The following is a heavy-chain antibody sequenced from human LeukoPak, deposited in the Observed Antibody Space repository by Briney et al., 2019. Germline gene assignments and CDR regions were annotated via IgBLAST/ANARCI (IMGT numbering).Heavy chain of an antibody. CDR1: GFTFSSYA. J-gene: IGHJ4*02. D-gene: IGHD1-26*01. CDR3: AKRYSGTSGLYNFDY. V-gene: IGHV3-23*01. Sequence: GGSLRLSCAASGFTFSSYAMSWVRQAPGKGLEWVSTISGSGGSTYYADSVKGRFTISRDNSKNTLYLQINSLRAEDTAVYYCAKRYSGTSGLYNFDYWGQGTLVTVSS. CDR2: ISGSGGST.